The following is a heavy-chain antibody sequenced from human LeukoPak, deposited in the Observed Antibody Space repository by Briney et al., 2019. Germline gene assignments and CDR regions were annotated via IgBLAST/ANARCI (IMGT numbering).Heavy chain of an antibody. J-gene: IGHJ1*01. V-gene: IGHV3-21*01. CDR2: ISSSSSYI. CDR3: ARDSILWFGELPSDY. CDR1: GFTFSSYS. D-gene: IGHD3-10*01. Sequence: GGSLRLSCAASGFTFSSYSMNWVRQAPGKGLEWLSSISSSSSYIYYVDSVKGRFTISRDNGKNSLYLQMNSLRAEDTAVYYCARDSILWFGELPSDYWGQGTLVTVSS.